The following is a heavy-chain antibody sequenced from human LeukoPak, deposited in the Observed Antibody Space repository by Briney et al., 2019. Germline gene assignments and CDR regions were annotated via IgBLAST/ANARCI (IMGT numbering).Heavy chain of an antibody. J-gene: IGHJ4*02. CDR3: ARWAVTGIYLDS. V-gene: IGHV3-7*01. CDR1: GFTFSSYW. Sequence: GGSLRLSCAASGFTFSSYWMSWVRQPPGKGLEWVANTKQDGSEEHYVASVKGRFTISRDNPQSSLSLQMTDLRAEDTAVYYCARWAVTGIYLDSWGQGALVTVSS. CDR2: TKQDGSEE. D-gene: IGHD6-19*01.